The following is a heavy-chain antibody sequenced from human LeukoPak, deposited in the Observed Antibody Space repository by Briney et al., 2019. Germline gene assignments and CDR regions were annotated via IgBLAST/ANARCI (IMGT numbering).Heavy chain of an antibody. V-gene: IGHV3-53*01. Sequence: TGGSLTLSCAASGFTVSSNYMSWVRQAPGKGLEWVSVIYSGGSTYYADSVKGRFTISRDNSKNTLYLQMNSLRAEDTAVYYCARLPRSGAHADWGQGSLVTVSS. CDR3: ARLPRSGAHAD. CDR2: IYSGGST. D-gene: IGHD1-14*01. J-gene: IGHJ4*02. CDR1: GFTVSSNY.